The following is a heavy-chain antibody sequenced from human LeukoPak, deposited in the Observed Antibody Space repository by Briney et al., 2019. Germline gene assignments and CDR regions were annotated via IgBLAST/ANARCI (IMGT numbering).Heavy chain of an antibody. CDR3: ATDGAGFDT. V-gene: IGHV3-11*01. CDR1: GFAFSDHY. J-gene: IGHJ5*02. CDR2: INIGGTNT. Sequence: GGSLRLSCAASGFAFSDHYMSWIRQAPGKGLGWLSYINIGGTNTHYADSVKGRFTISRDNAKKSLYLEMTNLRAEDTAVYYCATDGAGFDTWGQGVLVTVSS.